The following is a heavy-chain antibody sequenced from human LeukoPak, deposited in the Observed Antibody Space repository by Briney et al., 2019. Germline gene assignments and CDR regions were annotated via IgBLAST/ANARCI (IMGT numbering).Heavy chain of an antibody. CDR1: GGSFSSGGYY. CDR3: AKGHSSWLLDLFDY. D-gene: IGHD6-13*01. V-gene: IGHV4-31*03. Sequence: SETLSLTCTVSGGSFSSGGYYWSWIRQHPGKGLEWIGYVFYSGSTYYNPSLKSRVTISVDTSKNQFSLKLSSVTAADTAVYYCAKGHSSWLLDLFDYWGQGTLVTVSS. J-gene: IGHJ4*02. CDR2: VFYSGST.